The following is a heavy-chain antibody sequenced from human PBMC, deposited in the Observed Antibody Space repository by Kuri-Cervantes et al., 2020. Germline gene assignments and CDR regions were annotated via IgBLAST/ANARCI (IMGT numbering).Heavy chain of an antibody. Sequence: GGSLRLSCAASGFTFSDYYMSWIRQAPGKGLEWVSYISSSGSTIYYADSVKGRFTISRDNAKNSLYLQMNSLRAEDTAVYYCARERGVVRGVIISFRYWFDPWGQGTLVTVSS. CDR1: GFTFSDYY. J-gene: IGHJ5*02. V-gene: IGHV3-11*01. CDR3: ARERGVVRGVIISFRYWFDP. D-gene: IGHD3-10*02. CDR2: ISSSGSTI.